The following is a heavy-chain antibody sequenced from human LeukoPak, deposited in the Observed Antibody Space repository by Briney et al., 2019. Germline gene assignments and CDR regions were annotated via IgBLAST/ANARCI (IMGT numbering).Heavy chain of an antibody. J-gene: IGHJ5*02. D-gene: IGHD4/OR15-4a*01. Sequence: GGSLRLSCTASGFTFSTYAMHWVRQAPGKGLEWLALIWYDGSRKYYADSVKGRFTISRDNSKDTLYLQMNDLRADDTALYYCASALGASSPTNWFDPWGQGTLVTVSS. V-gene: IGHV3-33*01. CDR1: GFTFSTYA. CDR3: ASALGASSPTNWFDP. CDR2: IWYDGSRK.